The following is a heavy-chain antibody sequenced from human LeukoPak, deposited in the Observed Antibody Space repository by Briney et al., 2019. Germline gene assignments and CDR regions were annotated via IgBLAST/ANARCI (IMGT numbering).Heavy chain of an antibody. CDR3: ARDTPAPGTRYFDY. D-gene: IGHD6-13*01. CDR1: EFTVGSSC. J-gene: IGHJ4*01. V-gene: IGHV3-66*01. CDR2: ICSGDKT. Sequence: GGSLRLSCAASEFTVGSSCMSWVRQAPGKGLEWVSVICSGDKTFYADSVKGRFTISRDNSKNTLYLQMNSLRAEDAAVYYCARDTPAPGTRYFDYWGQGTLVTVSS.